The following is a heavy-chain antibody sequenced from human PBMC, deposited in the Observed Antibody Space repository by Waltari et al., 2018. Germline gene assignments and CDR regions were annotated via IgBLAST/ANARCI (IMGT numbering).Heavy chain of an antibody. CDR3: ARKGGRGYPYGPFYYDY. J-gene: IGHJ4*02. D-gene: IGHD5-18*01. CDR1: GSSFGDYW. Sequence: EVQLVASGGGLVQPGGSLRLSCSASGSSFGDYWSPWVRQAPGKGLEWVSRINIDGGYISYTDSVKGRFTISRDNAKNTVFLQLNSVRAEDTAVYYCARKGGRGYPYGPFYYDYWGQGTLVTVSS. CDR2: INIDGGYI. V-gene: IGHV3-74*01.